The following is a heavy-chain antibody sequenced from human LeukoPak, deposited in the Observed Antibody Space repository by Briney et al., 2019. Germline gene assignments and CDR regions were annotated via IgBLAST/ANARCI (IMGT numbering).Heavy chain of an antibody. Sequence: ASVKVSCKASGYTFTSYAMHWVRQAPGQRLEWMGWINAGNGNTKYSQKFQGRVTITRDTSASTAYMELSSLRSEDTAVYYCARDSGVNGLLWFGDFDYWGQGTLVTVSS. D-gene: IGHD3-10*01. CDR1: GYTFTSYA. CDR2: INAGNGNT. V-gene: IGHV1-3*01. J-gene: IGHJ4*02. CDR3: ARDSGVNGLLWFGDFDY.